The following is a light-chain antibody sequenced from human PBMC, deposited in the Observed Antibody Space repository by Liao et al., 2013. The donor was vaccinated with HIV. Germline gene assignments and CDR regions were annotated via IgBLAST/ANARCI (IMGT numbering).Light chain of an antibody. V-gene: IGLV3-21*01. Sequence: SYELTQPPSVSVAPGKTARITCGGNNIGSKSVHWYQQKPGQAPVLVIYYNTYRPSGIPERFSGSNSGNTATLTISGTQPMDEADYYCQAWDRNTAIFGGGTKLTVL. J-gene: IGLJ2*01. CDR1: NIGSKS. CDR3: QAWDRNTAI. CDR2: YNT.